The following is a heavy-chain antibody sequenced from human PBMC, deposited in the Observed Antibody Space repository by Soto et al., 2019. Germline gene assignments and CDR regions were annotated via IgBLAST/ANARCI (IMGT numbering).Heavy chain of an antibody. D-gene: IGHD2-15*01. CDR1: GFSVSSNF. Sequence: GGSLRLSCAASGFSVSSNFMTWVRQAPGKGLEWVSVIYSGGNTDYADSVKGRFTISRDNPKNTLYLQMNSLRAEDTALYYCARDCGGGSCYSGGSNWGQGTQVTVSS. V-gene: IGHV3-53*01. J-gene: IGHJ4*02. CDR2: IYSGGNT. CDR3: ARDCGGGSCYSGGSN.